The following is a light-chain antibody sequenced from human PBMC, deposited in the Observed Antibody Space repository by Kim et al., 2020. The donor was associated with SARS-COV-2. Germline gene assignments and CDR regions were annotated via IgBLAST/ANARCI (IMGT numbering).Light chain of an antibody. CDR2: EVN. CDR3: CSYAGSYTLWV. CDR1: SSDVGTYNL. Sequence: QSITISCAGTSSDVGTYNLVSWYKQHPGKAPQLMIYEVNKRPSGISNRFSGSKSGNTASPTISGLQAEDEADYYCCSYAGSYTLWVFGGGTQLTVL. V-gene: IGLV2-23*02. J-gene: IGLJ2*01.